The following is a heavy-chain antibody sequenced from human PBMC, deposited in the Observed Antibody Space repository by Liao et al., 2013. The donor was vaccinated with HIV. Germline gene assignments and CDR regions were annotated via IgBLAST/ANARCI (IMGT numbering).Heavy chain of an antibody. J-gene: IGHJ6*01. V-gene: IGHV4-61*02. CDR3: ARGRGIGPLLLLLIGV. CDR1: GASISSGSYY. CDR2: IYTNVNT. D-gene: IGHD3-22*01. Sequence: QLQLQESGPGLVRPSETLSLTCNVSGASISSGSYYWSWIRQPAGKGLEWLGRIYTNVNTKYNPSLKSRLTMSVDTSKNQFSLKLTSVTAADTAVYYCARGRGIGPLLLLLIGVWANGTAVTVSS.